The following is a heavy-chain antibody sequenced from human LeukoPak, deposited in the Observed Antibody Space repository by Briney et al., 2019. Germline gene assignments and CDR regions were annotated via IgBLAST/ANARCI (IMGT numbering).Heavy chain of an antibody. CDR1: SSTFSTYG. CDR2: INTHKGNT. V-gene: IGHV1-18*04. CDR3: ATYYSGSGSFTTQFDH. Sequence: ASVTLSCKTSSSTFSTYGMTWVRQTPGQGLEWMGWINTHKGNTYYAREFQDRVSMTTDPSTTTAYMELRSLRSDDTAIYSCATYYSGSGSFTTQFDHWGQGTLVTVSS. J-gene: IGHJ4*02. D-gene: IGHD3-10*01.